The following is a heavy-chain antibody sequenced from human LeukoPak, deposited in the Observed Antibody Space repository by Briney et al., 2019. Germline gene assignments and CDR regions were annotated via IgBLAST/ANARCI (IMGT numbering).Heavy chain of an antibody. CDR2: IYYSGNT. J-gene: IGHJ4*02. Sequence: PSETLSLTCTVSGGSIISSSYYWGWIRQPPGKGLEWIGSIYYSGNTYYNSSLKSRVTISLDTSKNQFSLKLSSVTAADTAVYYCARWYGNYYDSSGYYLPLYFFDYWGQGTLVTVSS. V-gene: IGHV4-39*07. CDR3: ARWYGNYYDSSGYYLPLYFFDY. CDR1: GGSIISSSYY. D-gene: IGHD3-22*01.